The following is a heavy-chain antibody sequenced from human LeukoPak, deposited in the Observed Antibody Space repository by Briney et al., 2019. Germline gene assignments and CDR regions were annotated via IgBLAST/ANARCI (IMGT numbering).Heavy chain of an antibody. J-gene: IGHJ4*02. Sequence: GGSLRLSCAASGFTFSNYAMSWVRQAPGKGLEWVSVISGSGGSTSYADSVKGRFTISRDNSKNTLYLQMNSLRAEDTAVYYCAKELNYDFWSGYYWGQGTLVTVSS. V-gene: IGHV3-23*01. CDR1: GFTFSNYA. CDR2: ISGSGGST. D-gene: IGHD3-3*01. CDR3: AKELNYDFWSGYY.